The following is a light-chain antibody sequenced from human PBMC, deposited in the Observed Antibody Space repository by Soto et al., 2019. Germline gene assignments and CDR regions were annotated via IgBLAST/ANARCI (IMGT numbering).Light chain of an antibody. Sequence: QSVLTQPASVSGSPGQSITISCTGTSSDVGANNYDSWYQQYPGEAPKVIIYDVSHRPAGVSNRFSGSKSGNTASLTISGFQTQDEADYYCSSYTSATTYVFGTGTKVTVL. CDR1: SSDVGANNY. V-gene: IGLV2-14*01. CDR3: SSYTSATTYV. J-gene: IGLJ1*01. CDR2: DVS.